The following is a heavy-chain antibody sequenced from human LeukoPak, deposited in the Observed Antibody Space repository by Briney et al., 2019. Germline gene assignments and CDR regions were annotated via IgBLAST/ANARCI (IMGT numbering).Heavy chain of an antibody. J-gene: IGHJ6*03. V-gene: IGHV4-4*09. Sequence: SETLSLTCTVSDDSIRTHYWSWIRQPPGKGLECIGYVYFSGITNYNPSLKSRVTMSVDTSKNQLSLKLSSVTAADTAVYYCARLGTGYPGYYYYYMDVWGKGTTVTVSS. CDR3: ARLGTGYPGYYYYYMDV. CDR1: DDSIRTHY. CDR2: VYFSGIT. D-gene: IGHD3/OR15-3a*01.